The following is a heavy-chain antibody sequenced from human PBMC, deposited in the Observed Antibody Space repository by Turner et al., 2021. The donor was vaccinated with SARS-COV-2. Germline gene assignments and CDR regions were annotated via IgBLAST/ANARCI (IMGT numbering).Heavy chain of an antibody. Sequence: EVQLVESGGGLVQPGGSLRLSCAASGFTVSSNYMHWVRQAPGKGLEWVSVIYSGGSTFDADSVKGRFTISRDNSKNTLYLQMNSLRAEDTAVYYCARFGGYRGDNDFWGQGTLVTVSS. CDR2: IYSGGST. CDR3: ARFGGYRGDNDF. V-gene: IGHV3-66*01. CDR1: GFTVSSNY. D-gene: IGHD3-10*01. J-gene: IGHJ4*02.